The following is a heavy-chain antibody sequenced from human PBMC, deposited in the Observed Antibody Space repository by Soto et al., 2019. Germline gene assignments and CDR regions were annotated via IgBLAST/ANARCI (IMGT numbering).Heavy chain of an antibody. CDR1: GFTFSSYG. J-gene: IGHJ6*02. D-gene: IGHD7-27*01. V-gene: IGHV3-33*01. CDR3: ARDGSNWGYYYYGMDV. CDR2: IWYDGSNK. Sequence: QVQLVESGGGVVQPGRSLRLSCAASGFTFSSYGMHWVRQAPGKGLEWVAVIWYDGSNKYYADSVKSRFTISRDNSKNTLYLQMNSLRAEDTAVYYCARDGSNWGYYYYGMDVWGQGTTVTVSS.